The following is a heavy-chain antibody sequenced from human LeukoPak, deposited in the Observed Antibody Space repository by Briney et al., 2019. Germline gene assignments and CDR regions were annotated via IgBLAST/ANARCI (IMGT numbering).Heavy chain of an antibody. V-gene: IGHV1-2*02. CDR2: INPNSGGT. CDR1: GYTFTSYG. Sequence: GASVKVSCKASGYTFTSYGISWVRQAPGQGLEWMGWINPNSGGTNYAQKFQGRVTMTRDTSISTAYMELSRLRSDDTAVYYCARDLQAVAGTEDWGQGTLVTVSS. J-gene: IGHJ4*02. CDR3: ARDLQAVAGTED. D-gene: IGHD6-19*01.